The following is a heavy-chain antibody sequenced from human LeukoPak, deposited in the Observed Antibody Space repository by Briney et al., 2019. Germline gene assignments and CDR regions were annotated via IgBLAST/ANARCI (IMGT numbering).Heavy chain of an antibody. CDR1: GFFFNTYW. CDR2: INSDGSKT. V-gene: IGHV3-74*01. D-gene: IGHD3-10*01. Sequence: GGSLRLSCAASGFFFNTYWMHWVRQAPGKGLVWVSRINSDGSKTSHADSVKGRFTISRNNAKNTLYLQMNGLRAEDTAVYYCAREGSLEYYFDYWGRGTLVTVSS. CDR3: AREGSLEYYFDY. J-gene: IGHJ4*02.